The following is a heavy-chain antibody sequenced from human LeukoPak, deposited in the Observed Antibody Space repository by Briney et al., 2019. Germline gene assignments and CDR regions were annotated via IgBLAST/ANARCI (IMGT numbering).Heavy chain of an antibody. Sequence: SQTLSLTCTVSGGSISSGDYYWSWIRQPPGKGLEWIGYIYYSGSTYYNPSLKSRVTISVDTSKNQFSLKLSSVTAADTAVYYCARVTRGDGSLYFDYWGQGTLVTVSS. CDR2: IYYSGST. CDR3: ARVTRGDGSLYFDY. J-gene: IGHJ4*02. D-gene: IGHD5-24*01. CDR1: GGSISSGDYY. V-gene: IGHV4-30-4*08.